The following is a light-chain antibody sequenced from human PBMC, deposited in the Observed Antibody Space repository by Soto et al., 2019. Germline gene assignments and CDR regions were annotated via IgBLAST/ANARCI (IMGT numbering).Light chain of an antibody. Sequence: QSALTQPASVSGSPAQSITISCTGTSSDVGAYNYVSWYQQHPGKAPKLMIYDVTNRPSGVSSRFSGSKSGKTASLTISGLQAEDEADYYCSSYTSTSTYVFGTGTKVTVL. J-gene: IGLJ1*01. V-gene: IGLV2-14*01. CDR1: SSDVGAYNY. CDR2: DVT. CDR3: SSYTSTSTYV.